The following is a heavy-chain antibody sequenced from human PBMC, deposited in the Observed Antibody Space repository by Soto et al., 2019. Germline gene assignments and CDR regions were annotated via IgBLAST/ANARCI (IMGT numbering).Heavy chain of an antibody. CDR3: ARDKSSLWGWFDP. CDR1: GYTFTGYY. V-gene: IGHV1-2*02. Sequence: ASVKVSCKASGYTFTGYYMHWVRQAPGQGLEWMGWINPNSGGTNYAQKFQGRVTMTRDTSISTAYMELSRLRSDDTAVYYCARDKSSLWGWFDPWGQGSLVTVSS. D-gene: IGHD6-13*01. CDR2: INPNSGGT. J-gene: IGHJ5*02.